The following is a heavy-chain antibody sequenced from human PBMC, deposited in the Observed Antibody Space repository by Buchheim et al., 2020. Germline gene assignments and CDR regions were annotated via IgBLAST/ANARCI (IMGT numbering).Heavy chain of an antibody. CDR3: ARERSSGGAYYYYYGMDV. D-gene: IGHD6-19*01. V-gene: IGHV3-30-3*01. CDR1: GFTFSSYA. CDR2: ISYDGSNK. Sequence: VQLVESGGGVVQPGRSLRLSCAASGFTFSSYAMHWVRQAPGKGLEWVAVISYDGSNKYYADSVKGRFTISRDNSKNTLFLQMNSLRAEDTAVYYCARERSSGGAYYYYYGMDVWGQGTT. J-gene: IGHJ6*02.